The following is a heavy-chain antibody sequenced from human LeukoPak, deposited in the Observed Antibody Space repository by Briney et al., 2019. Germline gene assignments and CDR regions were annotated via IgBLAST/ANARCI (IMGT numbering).Heavy chain of an antibody. CDR3: ARAPLEGFDY. J-gene: IGHJ4*02. CDR2: INPNSGGT. CDR1: GYSFTGYH. Sequence: ASVKVSCKASGYSFTGYHIHWVRQAPGQGLEWMGWINPNSGGTNYAQKFQGRVTMTRDTSISTAYMELSRLTSDDTAVYYCARAPLEGFDYWGQGTLVTVSS. V-gene: IGHV1-2*02.